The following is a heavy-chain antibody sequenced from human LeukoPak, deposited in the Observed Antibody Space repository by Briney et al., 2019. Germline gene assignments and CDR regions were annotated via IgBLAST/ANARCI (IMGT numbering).Heavy chain of an antibody. CDR3: ATAGSSELLWDYAMDV. V-gene: IGHV3-53*04. J-gene: IGHJ6*02. CDR1: GFTFSRYA. Sequence: GGALGLSRAAPGFTFSRYAMSWGRPAPGKGPEWVSLFYAGGSTYYADAVKGRFTISRHNSKNTLHLQMNSLRVEDTAVYYCATAGSSELLWDYAMDVWGQGTTVTVSS. D-gene: IGHD3-10*01. CDR2: FYAGGST.